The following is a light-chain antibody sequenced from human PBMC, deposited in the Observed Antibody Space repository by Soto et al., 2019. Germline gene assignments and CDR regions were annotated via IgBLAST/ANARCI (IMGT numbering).Light chain of an antibody. CDR3: SSYSSSSTV. J-gene: IGLJ1*01. CDR1: SSDVGSYNY. V-gene: IGLV2-14*01. CDR2: EVS. Sequence: QSALTQPAYVSGSPGQSITISCTGTSSDVGSYNYVSWYQQHPGKAPKLMIYEVSTRPSGVSSRFSGSKSGNTASLTISGLQAEDEADYYCSSYSSSSTVFGTGTKLTVL.